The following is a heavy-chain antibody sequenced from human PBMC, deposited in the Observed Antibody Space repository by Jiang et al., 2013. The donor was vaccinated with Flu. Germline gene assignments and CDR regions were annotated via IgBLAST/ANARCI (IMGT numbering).Heavy chain of an antibody. CDR1: GGSISTSEW. J-gene: IGHJ6*02. Sequence: PGLVKPSGTLSLTCAVSGGSISTSEWWSWVRRPPGKGLEWIGEVSPTGNTNYNPSLKSRVTISVDTSKNQFSLKLRSVTAADTAVYFCARDEGTAMVWGKTYYYYGMDVWGQGTTVTVSS. D-gene: IGHD5-18*01. V-gene: IGHV4-4*02. CDR2: VSPTGNT. CDR3: ARDEGTAMVWGKTYYYYGMDV.